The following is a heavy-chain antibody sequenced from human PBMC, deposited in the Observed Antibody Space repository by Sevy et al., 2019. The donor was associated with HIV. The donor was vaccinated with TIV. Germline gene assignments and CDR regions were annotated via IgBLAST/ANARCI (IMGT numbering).Heavy chain of an antibody. CDR2: ISTYNGNT. Sequence: ASVKVSCKISGHKVDMYGIAWVRQAPGQGLEWMGWISTYNGNTNYAQNFQGRVTMTTDTSTSVVYMELGGLRPDYTAVYYCARATGMAVAGTGRYFDFWGQGTLVTVSS. D-gene: IGHD6-19*01. V-gene: IGHV1-18*04. CDR3: ARATGMAVAGTGRYFDF. CDR1: GHKVDMYG. J-gene: IGHJ4*01.